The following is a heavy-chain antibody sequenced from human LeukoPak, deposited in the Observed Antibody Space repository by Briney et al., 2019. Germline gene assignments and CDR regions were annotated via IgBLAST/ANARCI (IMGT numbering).Heavy chain of an antibody. V-gene: IGHV3-23*01. Sequence: PGGSLRLSCAASGFTFSSYAISWVRQAPGKGLEWVSAISGSGGSTYYADSVKGRFTISRDNSKNTLYLQMNSLRAEDTAVYYCAKGGGLGTYYFDYWGQGTLVTVSS. J-gene: IGHJ4*02. D-gene: IGHD7-27*01. CDR2: ISGSGGST. CDR3: AKGGGLGTYYFDY. CDR1: GFTFSSYA.